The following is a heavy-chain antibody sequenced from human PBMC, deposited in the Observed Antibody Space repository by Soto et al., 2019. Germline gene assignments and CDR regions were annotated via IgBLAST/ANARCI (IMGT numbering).Heavy chain of an antibody. CDR3: ARDAGSPYDH. D-gene: IGHD2-15*01. CDR1: GAPITINY. J-gene: IGHJ4*01. CDR2: IYYSGST. Sequence: PSETLSLTCTVSGAPITINYWSWMRQAPGKGLEWIGYIYYSGSTTYNPSLKSRVTMSADSSKDQFSLKLNSVTADDTAVYYCARDAGSPYDHWGTGILVTVAS. V-gene: IGHV4-59*01.